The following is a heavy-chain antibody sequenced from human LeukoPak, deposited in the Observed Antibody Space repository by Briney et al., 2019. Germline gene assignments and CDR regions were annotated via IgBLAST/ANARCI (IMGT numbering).Heavy chain of an antibody. V-gene: IGHV3-30*02. J-gene: IGHJ6*03. Sequence: GGSLRLSCAASGFTFSSYGMHWVRQAPGKGLEWVAFIRYDGSNKYYADSVKGRFTISRDNSKNTLYLHVNSLRPEDTAVYYCARGIRGSGWNYYYYYMDVWGKGTTVTIS. D-gene: IGHD6-19*01. CDR1: GFTFSSYG. CDR3: ARGIRGSGWNYYYYYMDV. CDR2: IRYDGSNK.